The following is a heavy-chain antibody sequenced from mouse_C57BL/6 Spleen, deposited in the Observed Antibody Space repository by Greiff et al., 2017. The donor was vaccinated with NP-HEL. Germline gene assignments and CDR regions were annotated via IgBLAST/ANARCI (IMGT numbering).Heavy chain of an antibody. D-gene: IGHD2-2*01. Sequence: VQLQQSGPVLVKPGASVKMSCKASGYTFTDYYMNWVKQSHGKSLEWIGVINPYNGGTSYNQKFKGKATLTVDKSSSTAYMELNSLTSEDSAVYYCARYGYDRAYWGQGTLVTVSA. CDR2: INPYNGGT. CDR3: ARYGYDRAY. CDR1: GYTFTDYY. J-gene: IGHJ3*01. V-gene: IGHV1-19*01.